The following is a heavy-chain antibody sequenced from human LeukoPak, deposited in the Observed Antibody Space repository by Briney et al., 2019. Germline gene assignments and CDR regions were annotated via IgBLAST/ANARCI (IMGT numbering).Heavy chain of an antibody. CDR1: GFTFSNHG. J-gene: IGHJ4*02. CDR3: ARATGWYPDY. V-gene: IGHV3-23*01. Sequence: GGSLRLSCAASGFTFSNHGMAWVRQAPGKGLEWLSSTSGSGNSKYYADSVKGRFTVSRDNSENTLFLQLNNLGAEDTAIYYCARATGWYPDYWGLGTLVTVSS. D-gene: IGHD6-19*01. CDR2: TSGSGNSK.